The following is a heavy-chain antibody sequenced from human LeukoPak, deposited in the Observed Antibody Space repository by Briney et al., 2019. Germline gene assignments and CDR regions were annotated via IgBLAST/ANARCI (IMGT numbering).Heavy chain of an antibody. CDR2: IKLDGSEK. Sequence: GGSLRLSCAASGFTFSSYWMSWVRQAPGKGLEWVANIKLDGSEKYYVDSVKGRFTISRDNAKKSLYLQMNSLRAEDTAVYYCARGLGYCSSTSCPNWFDPWGQGTLVTVSS. D-gene: IGHD2-2*01. CDR1: GFTFSSYW. J-gene: IGHJ5*02. CDR3: ARGLGYCSSTSCPNWFDP. V-gene: IGHV3-7*04.